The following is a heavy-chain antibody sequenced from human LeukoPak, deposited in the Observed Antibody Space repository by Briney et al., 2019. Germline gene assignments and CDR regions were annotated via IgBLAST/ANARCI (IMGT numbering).Heavy chain of an antibody. J-gene: IGHJ6*03. CDR3: ASTRSSNQYYYDSSGPKYYYYYYMDV. CDR2: IYYSGST. Sequence: PSEALSLTCTVSGGSISSSSYYWGWIRQPPGKGLEWIGSIYYSGSTYYNPSLKSRVTISVDTSKNQFSLKLNSVTAADTAVYYCASTRSSNQYYYDSSGPKYYYYYYMDVWGKGTTVTVSS. D-gene: IGHD3-22*01. V-gene: IGHV4-39*07. CDR1: GGSISSSSYY.